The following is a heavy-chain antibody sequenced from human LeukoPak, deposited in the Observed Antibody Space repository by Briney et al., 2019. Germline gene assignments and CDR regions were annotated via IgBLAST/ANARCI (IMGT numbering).Heavy chain of an antibody. Sequence: SVKVSCKASGGTFSSYAISWVRQAPGQGLEWMGRIIPIFGTANYAQKFQGRVTITTDESTSTAYMELSSLRSGDTAVYYCARYYYDSSGYWDWGQGTLVTVSS. CDR2: IIPIFGTA. CDR3: ARYYYDSSGYWD. J-gene: IGHJ4*02. D-gene: IGHD3-22*01. V-gene: IGHV1-69*05. CDR1: GGTFSSYA.